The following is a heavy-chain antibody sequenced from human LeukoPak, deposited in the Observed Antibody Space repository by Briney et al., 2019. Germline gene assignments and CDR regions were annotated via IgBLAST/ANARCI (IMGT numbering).Heavy chain of an antibody. D-gene: IGHD5-12*01. V-gene: IGHV1-2*02. CDR3: ARLSGYDWESFYDY. CDR1: GYTFTGYY. Sequence: GASEKVSCKASGYTFTGYYMHWVRQAPGQELEWMGWINPNSGGTNYAQKFQGRVTMTRDTSISTAYMELSRLRSDDTAVYYCARLSGYDWESFYDYWGQGTLVTVSS. CDR2: INPNSGGT. J-gene: IGHJ4*02.